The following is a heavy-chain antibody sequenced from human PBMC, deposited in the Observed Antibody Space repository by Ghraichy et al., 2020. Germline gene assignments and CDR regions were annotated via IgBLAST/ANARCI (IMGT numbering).Heavy chain of an antibody. CDR1: GFTFNSYA. D-gene: IGHD6-19*01. CDR3: ASAQDSSGWYNWFDP. J-gene: IGHJ5*02. Sequence: LSLTCAASGFTFNSYAFHWVRQAPGKGLEWVALISYDGSNKHYADSVKGRFTISRDNSKSTLYLEMNSLTSEDTAVFYLASAQDSSGWYNWFDPWGQGTLVTVSS. V-gene: IGHV3-30-3*01. CDR2: ISYDGSNK.